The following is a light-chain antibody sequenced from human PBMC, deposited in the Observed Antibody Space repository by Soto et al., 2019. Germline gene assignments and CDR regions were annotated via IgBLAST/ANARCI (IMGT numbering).Light chain of an antibody. V-gene: IGKV1-5*03. CDR2: KAS. Sequence: DIQRTQSPSTLSASVGDRVTITCRASQSISSWLAWYQQKPGKAPKRLIYKASSLERGVPSRFSGSGSGTEFTLTISSLQPDDFATYFCQQYNSYPSFGERTKVEIK. J-gene: IGKJ4*01. CDR1: QSISSW. CDR3: QQYNSYPS.